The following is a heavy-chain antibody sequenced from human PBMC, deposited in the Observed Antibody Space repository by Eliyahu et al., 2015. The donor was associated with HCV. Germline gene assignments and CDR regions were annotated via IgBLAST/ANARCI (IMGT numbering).Heavy chain of an antibody. CDR1: GYTFAXXY. Sequence: QVQLVQSGAEVKEPGASVRVSCKASGYTFAXXYLHWVRXAPGQGLEWMGWITPYNGGTNYAQRFQGRVTMTTDTSITTAYLDLTRLTSEDTAVYFCARDFESCSGTTCYTGAFYYAMDVWGQGTTVTVSS. V-gene: IGHV1-2*02. CDR3: ARDFESCSGTTCYTGAFYYAMDV. J-gene: IGHJ6*02. D-gene: IGHD2-2*02. CDR2: ITPYNGGT.